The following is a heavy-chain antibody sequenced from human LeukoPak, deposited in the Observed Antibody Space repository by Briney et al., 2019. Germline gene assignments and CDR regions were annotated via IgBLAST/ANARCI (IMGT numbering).Heavy chain of an antibody. D-gene: IGHD2-2*01. CDR1: GGSISSGHYY. CDR3: ATVPAAIRAVDY. Sequence: PSQTLSLTCTVSGGSISSGHYYWRWIRQHPGKGLEWIGYIYYSGSTYHNPSLKSRVTIAVDTSKNQFSLKLSSVTAADTAVYYCATVPAAIRAVDYWGQGTLVTVSS. J-gene: IGHJ4*02. CDR2: IYYSGST. V-gene: IGHV4-31*03.